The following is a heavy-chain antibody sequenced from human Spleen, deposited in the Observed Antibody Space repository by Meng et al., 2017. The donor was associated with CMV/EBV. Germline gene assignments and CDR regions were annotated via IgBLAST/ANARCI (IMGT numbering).Heavy chain of an antibody. CDR2: IYYSGTT. J-gene: IGHJ5*02. D-gene: IGHD7-27*01. V-gene: IGHV4-61*01. CDR1: GGSVSSGSHY. Sequence: SETLSLTCTVSGGSVSSGSHYWSWIRQPPGKGLEWIGYIYYSGTTNYNPPLKSRVTISVDTSKNQFSLKLNSVTAADTAVYYCARRSGAEPTVWFDPWGQGTLVTVSS. CDR3: ARRSGAEPTVWFDP.